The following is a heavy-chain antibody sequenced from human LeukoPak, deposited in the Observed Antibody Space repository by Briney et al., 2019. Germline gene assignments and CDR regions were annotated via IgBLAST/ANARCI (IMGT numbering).Heavy chain of an antibody. CDR3: ARDCGGHCYSGFDY. J-gene: IGHJ4*02. Sequence: GGSLRLSCAASGFTFSDYYMAWIRQAPGKGLEYNSHISASGSTIHYGDSVKGRFTIFRDDARNSVYLQMTSLRAEDTATYFCARDCGGHCYSGFDYWGQGALVTVSS. CDR2: ISASGSTI. D-gene: IGHD2-21*02. V-gene: IGHV3-11*04. CDR1: GFTFSDYY.